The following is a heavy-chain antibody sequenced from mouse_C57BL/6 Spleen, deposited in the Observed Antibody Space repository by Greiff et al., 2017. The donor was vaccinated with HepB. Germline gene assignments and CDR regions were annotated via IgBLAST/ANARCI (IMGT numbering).Heavy chain of an antibody. D-gene: IGHD1-1*01. CDR1: GFTFSSYG. Sequence: EVQLVESGGDLVKPGGSLKLSCAASGFTFSSYGMSWVRQTPDKRLEWVATISSGGSYTYYPDSVKGRFTISRDNAKNTLYLQMSSLKSEDTAMYYCARHNYGSSYVYFDVWGTGTTVTVSS. J-gene: IGHJ1*03. V-gene: IGHV5-6*01. CDR3: ARHNYGSSYVYFDV. CDR2: ISSGGSYT.